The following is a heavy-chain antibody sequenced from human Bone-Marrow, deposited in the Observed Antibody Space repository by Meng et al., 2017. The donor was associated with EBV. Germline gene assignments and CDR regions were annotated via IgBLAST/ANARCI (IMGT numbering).Heavy chain of an antibody. J-gene: IGHJ4*02. D-gene: IGHD5-12*01. Sequence: LLEAGGGLVQPGGSLRLSCAASGFTFNNYAMSWVRQAPGKGLEWVSAISRSGDSTYYADSVKGRFTISRDNSKNTLYLQMNSLRAEDTAVYYCAPGAYGYWGQGTLVTVSS. CDR1: GFTFNNYA. V-gene: IGHV3-23*01. CDR3: APGAYGY. CDR2: ISRSGDST.